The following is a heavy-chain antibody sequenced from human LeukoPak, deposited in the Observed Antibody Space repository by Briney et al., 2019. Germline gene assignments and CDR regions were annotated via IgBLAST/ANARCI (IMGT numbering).Heavy chain of an antibody. CDR1: GDTFTSYY. V-gene: IGHV1-46*01. CDR2: INPSGGST. Sequence: ASVTVSCKASGDTFTSYYMHWGRQGPGQGLEWMGIINPSGGSTSYAQKFQSTVTMTRDTSTSTVYMELSSLRSEDTGVYYCAREQGPFDPWGQGTLVTVSS. CDR3: AREQGPFDP. J-gene: IGHJ5*02.